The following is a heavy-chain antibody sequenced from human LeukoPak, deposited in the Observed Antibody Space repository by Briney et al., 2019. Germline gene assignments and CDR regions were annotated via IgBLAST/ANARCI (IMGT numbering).Heavy chain of an antibody. CDR3: ARGTVVTLPARVVPFDY. J-gene: IGHJ4*02. CDR2: INPSGGST. V-gene: IGHV1-46*01. D-gene: IGHD2-21*02. CDR1: GYTFTSYY. Sequence: ASVKVSCKASGYTFTSYYMHWVRQAPGQGLEWMGIINPSGGSTSYAQKFQGRVTMTSDTSTSTVYMELSSLRSEDTAVYYCARGTVVTLPARVVPFDYWGQGTLVTVSS.